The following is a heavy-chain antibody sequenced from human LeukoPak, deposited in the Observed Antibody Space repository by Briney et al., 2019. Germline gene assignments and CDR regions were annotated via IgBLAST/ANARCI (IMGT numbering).Heavy chain of an antibody. V-gene: IGHV3-7*01. CDR3: AREQVDY. CDR1: GFTFDGYA. J-gene: IGHJ4*02. CDR2: INQDGSEK. Sequence: GGSLRLSCAASGFTFDGYAMHWVRQAPGKGLEWVANINQDGSEKYYVDSVKGRFTISRDNAKNSLYLQMNRLRAEDTAVYYCAREQVDYWGQGTLVTVSS.